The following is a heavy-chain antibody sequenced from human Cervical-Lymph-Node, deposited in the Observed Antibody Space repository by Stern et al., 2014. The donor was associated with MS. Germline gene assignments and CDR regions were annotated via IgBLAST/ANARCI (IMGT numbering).Heavy chain of an antibody. Sequence: FQLVQSGAEVKKPGASVKVSCKTSGYTFSSYGITWVRQAPGQGPAWMGWISGHNGNTNFAERFQGRLTMTTDTSTRTAYMELRSLRYDDTAVYFCARDPGGYFYGMDVWGQGTTVTVSS. CDR1: GYTFSSYG. J-gene: IGHJ6*02. V-gene: IGHV1-18*01. D-gene: IGHD3-10*01. CDR2: ISGHNGNT. CDR3: ARDPGGYFYGMDV.